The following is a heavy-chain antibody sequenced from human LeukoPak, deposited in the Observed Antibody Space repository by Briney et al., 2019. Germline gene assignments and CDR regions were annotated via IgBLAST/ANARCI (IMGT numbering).Heavy chain of an antibody. CDR2: ISSSSSHI. CDR1: GFTFSSYS. V-gene: IGHV3-21*01. J-gene: IGHJ4*02. Sequence: PGGSLRLSCAASGFTFSSYSMNWVRQAPGKGLEWVSSISSSSSHIYYADSVKGRFTISRDNAKNSLYLQMNSLRAEDTAVYYCARDLRAYCGGDCSSDYWGQGTLVTVSS. CDR3: ARDLRAYCGGDCSSDY. D-gene: IGHD2-21*02.